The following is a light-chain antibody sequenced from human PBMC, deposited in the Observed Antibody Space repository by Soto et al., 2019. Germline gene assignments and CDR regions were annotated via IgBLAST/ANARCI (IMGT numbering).Light chain of an antibody. CDR3: QQYYTNLS. V-gene: IGKV4-1*01. CDR2: WAS. CDR1: QSVLYNSDNKNY. Sequence: DIVMTQSPDSLAVSLGERATINCKSSQSVLYNSDNKNYLAWYQQKAGQPPKLLIYWASTRDSGVPDRLSGSGSGADFTLTINNLQAEDVAVYYCQQYYTNLSFGGGNKVEIK. J-gene: IGKJ4*01.